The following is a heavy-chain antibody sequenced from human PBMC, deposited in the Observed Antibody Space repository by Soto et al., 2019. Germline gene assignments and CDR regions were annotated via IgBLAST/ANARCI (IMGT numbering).Heavy chain of an antibody. V-gene: IGHV3-30-3*01. CDR3: ARESLQLWSYYYYYYGMDV. D-gene: IGHD5-18*01. CDR2: ISYDGSNK. J-gene: IGHJ6*02. CDR1: GFTFSSYA. Sequence: QVQLVESGGGVVQPGRSLRLSCAASGFTFSSYAMHWVRQAPGKGLEWVAVISYDGSNKYYADSVKGRFTISRDNSKNKLYLQMNSLRAEDTAVYYCARESLQLWSYYYYYYGMDVWGQGTTVTVSS.